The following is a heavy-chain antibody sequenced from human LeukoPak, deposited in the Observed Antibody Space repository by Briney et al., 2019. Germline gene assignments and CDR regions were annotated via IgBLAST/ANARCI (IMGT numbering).Heavy chain of an antibody. CDR2: ISWNSGSI. CDR1: GYTFDDYA. J-gene: IGHJ4*02. V-gene: IGHV3-9*01. CDR3: AKMGGRIVLMVYAIFDY. D-gene: IGHD2-8*01. Sequence: GRSLRLSCAASGYTFDDYAMHWVRQAPGKGLEWVSGISWNSGSIGYADSVKGRFPISRDNAKNSLYLQMNSLRAEDTAVYYCAKMGGRIVLMVYAIFDYWGQGTLVTVSS.